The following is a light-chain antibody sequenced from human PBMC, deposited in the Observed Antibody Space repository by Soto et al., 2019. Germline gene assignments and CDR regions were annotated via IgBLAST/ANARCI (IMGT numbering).Light chain of an antibody. V-gene: IGKV1-5*03. CDR2: KAS. CDR1: QSISSW. CDR3: QHYNSYSEA. Sequence: DIQITKSPSTLSASIGDRVTITCRASQSISSWLAWYQQKPGKAPKLLIYKASSLESGVPSRFSGSGSGTEFTLTISSLQPDDFATYYCQHYNSYSEAFGQGTKVAIK. J-gene: IGKJ1*01.